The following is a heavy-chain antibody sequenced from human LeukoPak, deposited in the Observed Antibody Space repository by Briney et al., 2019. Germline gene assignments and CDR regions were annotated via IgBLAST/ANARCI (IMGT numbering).Heavy chain of an antibody. CDR1: GFSFSSYE. CDR3: ARATRGVTSYFDY. D-gene: IGHD2-21*02. V-gene: IGHV3-48*03. Sequence: GGSLRLSCAASGFSFSSYEMNWVRQAPGKGLEWVSCISSSGSTKYYADSVKGRFTISRDNAKNSLYLQMNNLRDEDTAVYYCARATRGVTSYFDYWGQGTLVPVSS. CDR2: ISSSGSTK. J-gene: IGHJ4*02.